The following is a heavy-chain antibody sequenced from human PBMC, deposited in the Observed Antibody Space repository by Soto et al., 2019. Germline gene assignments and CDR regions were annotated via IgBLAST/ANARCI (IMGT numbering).Heavy chain of an antibody. J-gene: IGHJ3*02. CDR2: IYSGGST. CDR3: ARNYDSTAGGALDI. CDR1: GFTVSSNY. Sequence: EVQLVESGGGLIQPGGSLRLSCAASGFTVSSNYMSWVRQARGKGLEWGSVIYSGGSTYYADSVKGRFTISRDNTKNTLYLQMNSLRAEDTAVYYCARNYDSTAGGALDIWGQGTRVTVPS. V-gene: IGHV3-53*01. D-gene: IGHD3-22*01.